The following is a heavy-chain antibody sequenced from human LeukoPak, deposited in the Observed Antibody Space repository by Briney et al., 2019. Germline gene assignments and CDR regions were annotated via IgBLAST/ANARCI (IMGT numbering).Heavy chain of an antibody. Sequence: ASVKVSCKASGYTFTSYAMNWVRRAPGQGLEWMGWISAYNGNTNYAQKLQGRVTMTTDTSTSTAYMELSSLRSEDTAVYYCARGHYYDSSGYCPVYWGQGTLVTVSS. D-gene: IGHD3-22*01. CDR1: GYTFTSYA. V-gene: IGHV1-18*01. CDR2: ISAYNGNT. CDR3: ARGHYYDSSGYCPVY. J-gene: IGHJ4*02.